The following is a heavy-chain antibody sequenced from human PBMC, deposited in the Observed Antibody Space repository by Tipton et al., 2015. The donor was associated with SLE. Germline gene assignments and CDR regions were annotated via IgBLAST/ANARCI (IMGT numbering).Heavy chain of an antibody. Sequence: TLSLTCTVSGVSLSSAIYYWTWIRQPAGQGLEWIGRIHTSGSTTYNPSLKSRVTISKDTSKNQFSLKLTSVAAADTAVYYCASGNPVMPLWGQGTLVTVSS. V-gene: IGHV4-61*02. CDR2: IHTSGST. CDR1: GVSLSSAIYY. D-gene: IGHD1-1*01. CDR3: ASGNPVMPL. J-gene: IGHJ4*02.